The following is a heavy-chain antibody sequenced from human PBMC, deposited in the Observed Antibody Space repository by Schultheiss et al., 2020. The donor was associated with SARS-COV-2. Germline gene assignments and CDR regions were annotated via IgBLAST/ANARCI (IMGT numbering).Heavy chain of an antibody. CDR2: ISGSGGST. CDR3: ANPGGYGFYYYYGMDV. J-gene: IGHJ6*02. V-gene: IGHV3-23*01. D-gene: IGHD5-12*01. CDR1: GFTFSSYA. Sequence: GESLKISCAASGFTFSSYAMSWVRQAPGKGLEWVSAISGSGGSTYYADSVKGRFTISRDNSKNTLYLQMNSLRAEDTAVYYCANPGGYGFYYYYGMDVWGQGTTVTVS.